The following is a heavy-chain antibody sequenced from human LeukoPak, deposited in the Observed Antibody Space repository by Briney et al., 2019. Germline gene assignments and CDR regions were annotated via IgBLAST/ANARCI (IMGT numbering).Heavy chain of an antibody. CDR3: ARTRVPYYYYMDV. CDR2: ISGSGGST. D-gene: IGHD1-1*01. V-gene: IGHV3-23*01. CDR1: GFTFSSYG. J-gene: IGHJ6*03. Sequence: GGSLRLSCAASGFTFSSYGMGWVRQAPGKGLEWVSAISGSGGSTYYADSVKGRFTISRDNAKNSLYLQMNSLRAEDTAVYYCARTRVPYYYYMDVWGKGTTVTISS.